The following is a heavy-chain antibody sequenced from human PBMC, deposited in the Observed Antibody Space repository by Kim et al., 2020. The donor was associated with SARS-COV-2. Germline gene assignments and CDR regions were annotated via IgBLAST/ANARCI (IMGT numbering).Heavy chain of an antibody. D-gene: IGHD3-9*01. Sequence: GGSLRLSCAAAGFTFSTYAMTWVRPAPGRGLEWLSVISDVGAKTYYADSVRGRFTISRANSRNTVSLLMSGLRVEDTAVYYCARAPIKRYAILYY. CDR1: GFTFSTYA. CDR3: ARAPIKRYAILYY. J-gene: IGHJ6*01. V-gene: IGHV3-23*01. CDR2: ISDVGAKT.